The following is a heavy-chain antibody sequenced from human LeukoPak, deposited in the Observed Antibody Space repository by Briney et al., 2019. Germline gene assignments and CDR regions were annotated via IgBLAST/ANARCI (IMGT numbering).Heavy chain of an antibody. Sequence: SETLSLTCAVYGGSFSGYYWSWIRQPPGKGLEWIGSIYYSGSTYYNPSLKSRVTISVDTSKNQFSLKLSSVTAADTAVYYCARRGDGDIVVVPAAPRAFDIWGQGTMVTVSS. CDR3: ARRGDGDIVVVPAAPRAFDI. CDR2: IYYSGST. D-gene: IGHD2-2*01. J-gene: IGHJ3*02. CDR1: GGSFSGYY. V-gene: IGHV4-34*01.